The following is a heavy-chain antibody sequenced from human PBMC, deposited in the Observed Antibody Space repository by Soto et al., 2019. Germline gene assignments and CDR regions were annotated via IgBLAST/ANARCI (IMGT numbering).Heavy chain of an antibody. V-gene: IGHV3-23*01. Sequence: EVQLLESGGGLVQPGGSLRLSCAASGFTFSSYAMSWVRQAPGKGLEWVSAISGSDNSTYYADSVKGRFTISRDNSKNPLYLQMSSLKADETAIYYCAPMGVWGQGTTVTVSS. CDR1: GFTFSSYA. CDR3: APMGV. CDR2: ISGSDNST. J-gene: IGHJ6*02.